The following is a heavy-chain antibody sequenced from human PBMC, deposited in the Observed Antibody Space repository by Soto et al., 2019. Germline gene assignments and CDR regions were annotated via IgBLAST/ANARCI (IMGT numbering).Heavy chain of an antibody. CDR3: AKEKSGYHQGNLDY. CDR1: GFTFSSYA. Sequence: EVQVLESGGGLVQPGGSLRLSCAASGFTFSSYAMSWVRQAPGKGLEWVSAISGSGGSTYYADSVKGRFTISRDNSKNRVYLQMNSLRTGDTAAYYFAKEKSGYHQGNLDYWGQGTLVTVFS. D-gene: IGHD3-3*01. CDR2: ISGSGGST. V-gene: IGHV3-23*01. J-gene: IGHJ4*02.